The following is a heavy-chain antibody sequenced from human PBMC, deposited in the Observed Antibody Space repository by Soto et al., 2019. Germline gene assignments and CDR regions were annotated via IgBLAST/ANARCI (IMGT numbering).Heavy chain of an antibody. Sequence: GESLKISCAASGFTFSSYGMHWVRQAPGKGLEWVAVIWYDGSNKYYADSVKGRFTISRDNSKNTLYLQMNSLRAEDTAVYYCARDVLRFLEWLSTGKDYYYYGMDVWGQGTTVTVSS. V-gene: IGHV3-33*01. CDR3: ARDVLRFLEWLSTGKDYYYYGMDV. D-gene: IGHD3-3*01. CDR1: GFTFSSYG. CDR2: IWYDGSNK. J-gene: IGHJ6*02.